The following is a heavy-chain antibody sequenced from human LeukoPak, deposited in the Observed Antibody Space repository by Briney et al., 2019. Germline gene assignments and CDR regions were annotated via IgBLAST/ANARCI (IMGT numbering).Heavy chain of an antibody. V-gene: IGHV3-11*01. CDR3: ARLSGDYPYSYYGMDV. CDR1: GFTFSDYY. J-gene: IGHJ6*02. Sequence: GGSLRLSCAASGFTFSDYYMNWIRQAPGKGLEWVSYTSSGGGAIYYADSVKGRFTISRDNAKNSLYLQMNSLRAEDTAVYYCARLSGDYPYSYYGMDVWGQGTTVTVSS. CDR2: TSSGGGAI. D-gene: IGHD4-17*01.